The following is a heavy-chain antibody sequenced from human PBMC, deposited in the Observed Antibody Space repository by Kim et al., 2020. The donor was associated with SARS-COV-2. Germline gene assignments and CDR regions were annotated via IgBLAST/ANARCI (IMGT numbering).Heavy chain of an antibody. CDR1: GFTFSSYS. Sequence: GGSLRLSCAASGFTFSSYSMNWVRQAPGKGLEWVSYISSSSSTIYYADSVKGRFTISRDNSKNSLYLQMNSLRAEDTAVYYCARVLPRQLPDYGDYYGMDVWGQGTTVTVSS. J-gene: IGHJ6*02. CDR3: ARVLPRQLPDYGDYYGMDV. CDR2: ISSSSSTI. V-gene: IGHV3-48*01. D-gene: IGHD4-17*01.